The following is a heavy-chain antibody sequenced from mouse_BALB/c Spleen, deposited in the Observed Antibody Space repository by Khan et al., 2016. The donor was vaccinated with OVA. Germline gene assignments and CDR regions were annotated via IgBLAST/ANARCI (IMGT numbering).Heavy chain of an antibody. V-gene: IGHV3-2*02. J-gene: IGHJ4*01. CDR2: ISYSGST. CDR1: GYSITSNYA. CDR3: ARQNYYGYALDY. Sequence: EVQLQESGPGLVKPSQSLSLTCTVTGYSITSNYAWSWIRQFPGNKLEWMGYISYSGSTNYNPSLKSRISVTRDTSENQFFLQLNSLTTEDTATHYCARQNYYGYALDYWGPGTTVTGSS. D-gene: IGHD1-1*01.